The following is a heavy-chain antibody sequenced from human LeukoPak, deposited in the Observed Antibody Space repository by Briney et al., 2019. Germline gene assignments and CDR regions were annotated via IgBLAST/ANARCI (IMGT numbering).Heavy chain of an antibody. V-gene: IGHV3-30*02. J-gene: IGHJ4*02. CDR1: GFTFSSYG. Sequence: PGGSLRLSCAASGFTFSSYGMHWVRQAPGKGLEWVAFIRYDGSNKYYADSVKGRFTISRDNSKNTLYLQMNSLRAEDTAVYYCAKDGGIAARRAQEIDYWGQGTLVTVSS. D-gene: IGHD6-6*01. CDR3: AKDGGIAARRAQEIDY. CDR2: IRYDGSNK.